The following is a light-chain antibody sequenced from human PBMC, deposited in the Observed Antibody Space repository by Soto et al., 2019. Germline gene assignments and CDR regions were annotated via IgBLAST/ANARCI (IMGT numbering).Light chain of an antibody. J-gene: IGLJ1*01. CDR1: SSDVGGYNY. CDR2: DVS. Sequence: QSALTQPRSVSGSPGQSVTISCTGTSSDVGGYNYVSWYQQHPGNAPKLMIYDVSKRPSGVPDRFSGSKSGNTASLTISGLQAEDEADYYCCSYAGSYLGVFGTGTKLTVL. V-gene: IGLV2-11*01. CDR3: CSYAGSYLGV.